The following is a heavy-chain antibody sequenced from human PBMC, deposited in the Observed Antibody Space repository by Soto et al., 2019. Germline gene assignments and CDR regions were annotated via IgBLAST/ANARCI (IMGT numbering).Heavy chain of an antibody. Sequence: QVQLVESGGGLVKPGGSLRLSCAASGFTCSDYYMSWIRQAPGKGLEWGSYISSSGSTIYYADSGKGRFTNSRDNAKSSLYLQMTSLRAEDPAVYYCASPTVTPQYCMDVWGQGTTVPVSS. CDR1: GFTCSDYY. J-gene: IGHJ6*02. V-gene: IGHV3-11*01. CDR2: ISSSGSTI. CDR3: ASPTVTPQYCMDV. D-gene: IGHD4-17*01.